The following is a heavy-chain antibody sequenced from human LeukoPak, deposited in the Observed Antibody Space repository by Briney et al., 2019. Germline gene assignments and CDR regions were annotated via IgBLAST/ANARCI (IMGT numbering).Heavy chain of an antibody. CDR1: GFTFSSYS. Sequence: GGSLRLSCAASGFTFSSYSMNWVRQAPGKGLEWVSSISSSSSYIYYADSVKGRFTISRDNAKNSLYLQMNSLRAEDTAVYYCARGSPYGSGSYYAWGQGTLVTVSS. J-gene: IGHJ5*02. D-gene: IGHD3-10*01. V-gene: IGHV3-21*01. CDR2: ISSSSSYI. CDR3: ARGSPYGSGSYYA.